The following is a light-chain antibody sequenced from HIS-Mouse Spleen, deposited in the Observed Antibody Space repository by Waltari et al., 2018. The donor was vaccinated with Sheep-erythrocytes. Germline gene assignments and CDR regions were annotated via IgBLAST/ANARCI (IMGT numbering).Light chain of an antibody. CDR2: YVS. CDR3: CSYAGSYNHV. CDR1: SSDVGGYNY. V-gene: IGLV2-11*01. Sequence: QSALTQPRSVSGSPGQSVTISCTGTSSDVGGYNYVSWSQQHPGKAPKLMIYYVSTRPSGVPDRFSGSKSGNTASMTISGLQSEDEADYYCCSYAGSYNHVFATGTKVTVL. J-gene: IGLJ1*01.